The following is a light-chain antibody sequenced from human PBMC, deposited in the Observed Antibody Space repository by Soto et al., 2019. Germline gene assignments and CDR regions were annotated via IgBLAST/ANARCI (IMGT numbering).Light chain of an antibody. Sequence: EIVVTQSPATLSVSPGERATLSCRASQSVSTNLAWYQQKFGQAPRLLIYDASNRATGIPARFSGSGSGTDFTLTISSLESEDFAVYYCLQRGDWPPLTFGQGTKVDIK. CDR3: LQRGDWPPLT. CDR1: QSVSTN. CDR2: DAS. V-gene: IGKV3-11*01. J-gene: IGKJ1*01.